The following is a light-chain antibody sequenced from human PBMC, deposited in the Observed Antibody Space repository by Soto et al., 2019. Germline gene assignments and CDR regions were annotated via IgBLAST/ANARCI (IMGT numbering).Light chain of an antibody. CDR3: QQSYSTPLT. J-gene: IGKJ4*01. CDR1: QSINIY. Sequence: DIQLTLSPSSLSASVGDSITITCRASQSINIYLNWYQHKPGPAPNLLIYGAFSMHSGVPSRFSGSGSGTDFTLTISSLQPEDFATYYCQQSYSTPLTFGGGTKVDIK. V-gene: IGKV1-39*01. CDR2: GAF.